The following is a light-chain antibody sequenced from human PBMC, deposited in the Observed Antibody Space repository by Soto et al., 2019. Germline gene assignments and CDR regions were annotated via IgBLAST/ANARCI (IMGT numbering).Light chain of an antibody. J-gene: IGLJ3*02. CDR2: ENN. Sequence: QSVLTQPPSVSEAPGQKVTNSCSGSDSNIGNDHVSWYQQFPGTAPKLLIYENNKRPSGIPDRFSGSKSGTSATLDITGLQTGDEADYYCGTWDSGLSAGVIGGGTNLTVL. V-gene: IGLV1-51*02. CDR1: DSNIGNDH. CDR3: GTWDSGLSAGV.